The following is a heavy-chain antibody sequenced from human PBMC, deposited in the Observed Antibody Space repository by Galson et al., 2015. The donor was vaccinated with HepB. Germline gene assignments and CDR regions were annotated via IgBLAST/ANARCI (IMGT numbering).Heavy chain of an antibody. Sequence: SLRLSCAASGFTFSSYGMHWVRQAPGKGLEWVAVISYDGSNKYYADSVKGRFTISRDNSKNTLYLQMNSLRAEDTAVYYCAKDLLAAAGRDYWGQGTLVTVSS. CDR3: AKDLLAAAGRDY. V-gene: IGHV3-30*18. CDR1: GFTFSSYG. J-gene: IGHJ4*02. CDR2: ISYDGSNK. D-gene: IGHD6-13*01.